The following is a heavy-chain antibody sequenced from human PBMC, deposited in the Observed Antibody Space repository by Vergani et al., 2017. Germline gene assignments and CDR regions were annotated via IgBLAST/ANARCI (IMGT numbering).Heavy chain of an antibody. J-gene: IGHJ4*02. V-gene: IGHV3-30*02. Sequence: QVQLVQSGGGVVQPGGSLSLSCVASGCTFNRYGMQWVRQAPGKGLEGVAYVLFDGSNEYYADSVKGRFIVSRDNSNDALYLQMNSLRTDDTAVYYCARELAYCHEGSCALWGQGSVVTVSS. CDR3: ARELAYCHEGSCAL. D-gene: IGHD2-15*01. CDR1: GCTFNRYG. CDR2: VLFDGSNE.